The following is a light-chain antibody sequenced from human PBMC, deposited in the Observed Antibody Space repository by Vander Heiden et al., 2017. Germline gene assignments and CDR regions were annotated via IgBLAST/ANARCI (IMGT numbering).Light chain of an antibody. V-gene: IGLV2-14*01. Sequence: QSALTQPASVSGSPGQSITIPCTGSRSDIGVYNYVSWYQQNPGKAPELMIYEVSNRPSGVSDRFSGSKSGNTASLTISGLQAEDEADYYCSSYTNSGTYVFGTGTKVTVL. CDR1: RSDIGVYNY. J-gene: IGLJ1*01. CDR3: SSYTNSGTYV. CDR2: EVS.